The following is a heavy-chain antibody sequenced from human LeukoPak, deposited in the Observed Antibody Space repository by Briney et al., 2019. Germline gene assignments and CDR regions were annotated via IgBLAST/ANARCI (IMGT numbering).Heavy chain of an antibody. J-gene: IGHJ4*02. CDR2: IYHSEGT. Sequence: SETLSLTCAVYGGSFSGYYWSWIRQPPGKGLEWIGEIYHSEGTNYSPSLKSRVTISIDKSRNQFSLTLSSVTAADTAVYYCARRGGGNSGFDYWGQGTLVTVSS. D-gene: IGHD4-23*01. CDR3: ARRGGGNSGFDY. V-gene: IGHV4-34*01. CDR1: GGSFSGYY.